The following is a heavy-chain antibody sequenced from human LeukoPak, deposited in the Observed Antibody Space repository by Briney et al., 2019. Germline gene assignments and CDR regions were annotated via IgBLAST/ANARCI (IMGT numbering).Heavy chain of an antibody. V-gene: IGHV1-46*01. J-gene: IGHJ4*02. CDR1: GYIFTSYY. CDR3: AMRNGSGSLYFDY. CDR2: INPSGGST. D-gene: IGHD3-10*01. Sequence: SVKVSCKASGYIFTSYYMHWVRQAPGQGLEWMGIINPSGGSTSYAQKFQGRVTMTRNTSISTAYMELSSLRSEDTAVYYCAMRNGSGSLYFDYWGQGTLVTVSS.